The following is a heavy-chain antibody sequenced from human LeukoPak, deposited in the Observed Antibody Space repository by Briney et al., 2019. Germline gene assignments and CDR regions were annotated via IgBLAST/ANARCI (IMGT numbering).Heavy chain of an antibody. Sequence: ASVKVSCKASGYTFTLYDINWVRQATGQGLEWMGWMNPNSVNSGSAQKFQGRVTMTMDTSIGTAYMELSSLTSEDTAMYYCATRGGYNYVIWGQGTLVTVSS. D-gene: IGHD5-18*01. CDR3: ATRGGYNYVI. J-gene: IGHJ1*01. CDR2: MNPNSVNS. V-gene: IGHV1-8*01. CDR1: GYTFTLYD.